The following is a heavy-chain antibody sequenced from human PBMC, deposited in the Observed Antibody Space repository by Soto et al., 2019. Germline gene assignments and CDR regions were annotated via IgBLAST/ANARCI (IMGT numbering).Heavy chain of an antibody. V-gene: IGHV1-3*01. CDR3: AIGVAGTFGWFDP. D-gene: IGHD6-19*01. CDR2: INAGNGNT. CDR1: GYTFTSYA. Sequence: ASVKVSCKASGYTFTSYAVHWVRQAPGQRLEWMGWINAGNGNTKYSQRFQGRVTITRDTSASTAYMELSSLRSEDTAVYYCAIGVAGTFGWFDPWGQGTLVTVPQ. J-gene: IGHJ5*02.